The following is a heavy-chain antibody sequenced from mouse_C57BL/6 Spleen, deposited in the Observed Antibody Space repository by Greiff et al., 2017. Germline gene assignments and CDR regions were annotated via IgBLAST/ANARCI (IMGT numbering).Heavy chain of an antibody. CDR1: GYTFTSYW. CDR3: ARAGYDYDAGFAY. Sequence: QVQLKQPGAELVKPGASVKMSCKASGYTFTSYWITWVKQRPGQGLEWIGDIYPGSGSTNYNEKFKSKATLTVDTSSSTAYMQLSSLTSEDSAVYYCARAGYDYDAGFAYWGQGTLVTVSA. V-gene: IGHV1-55*01. J-gene: IGHJ3*01. CDR2: IYPGSGST. D-gene: IGHD2-4*01.